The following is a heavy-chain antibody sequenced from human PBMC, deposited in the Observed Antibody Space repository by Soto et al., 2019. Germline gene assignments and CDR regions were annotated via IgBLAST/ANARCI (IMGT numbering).Heavy chain of an antibody. Sequence: EVQLVESGGGLVKPGGSLRLSCAASGFTFNTYSMNWVRQAPGKGLEWVSSISSRSTYIYYADSVKGRFTISRDNAKISLYLQMNSLRAEETAVYYCGRDSDYGGNSSGDYWGQGTLVTVSS. CDR2: ISSRSTYI. CDR3: GRDSDYGGNSSGDY. CDR1: GFTFNTYS. D-gene: IGHD4-17*01. J-gene: IGHJ4*02. V-gene: IGHV3-21*01.